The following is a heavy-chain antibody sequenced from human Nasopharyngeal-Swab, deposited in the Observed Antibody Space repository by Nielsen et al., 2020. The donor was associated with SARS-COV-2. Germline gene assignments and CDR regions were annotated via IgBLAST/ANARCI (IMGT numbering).Heavy chain of an antibody. CDR3: AKGGGTTGTVGLDI. V-gene: IGHV3-30*18. D-gene: IGHD1-1*01. J-gene: IGHJ3*02. Sequence: GGSLRLSCAASGSTFSSYGMHWVRQAPGKGLEWVAVISYDGSNKYYADSVKGRFTISRDNSKNTLYLQMNSLRAEDTAVYYCAKGGGTTGTVGLDIWGQGTMVTVSS. CDR2: ISYDGSNK. CDR1: GSTFSSYG.